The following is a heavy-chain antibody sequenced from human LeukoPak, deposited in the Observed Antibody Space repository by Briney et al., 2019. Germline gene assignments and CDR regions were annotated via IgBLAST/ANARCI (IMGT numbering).Heavy chain of an antibody. V-gene: IGHV3-53*01. D-gene: IGHD3-10*01. CDR2: IYSDGRT. Sequence: PGGSLRLSCAASGFTFSNYGIHWVRQAPGKGLEWVSIIYSDGRTYYADSVKGRFTISRDNSKNTLYLQMNSLRAEDTAVYYCARDKVFSGYYGSGSYTAFDIWGQGTMVTVSS. CDR3: ARDKVFSGYYGSGSYTAFDI. CDR1: GFTFSNYG. J-gene: IGHJ3*02.